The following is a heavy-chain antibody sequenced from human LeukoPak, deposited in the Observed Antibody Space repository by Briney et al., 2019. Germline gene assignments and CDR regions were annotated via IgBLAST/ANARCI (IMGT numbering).Heavy chain of an antibody. V-gene: IGHV4-39*01. CDR3: ARPQRYSNYALDY. CDR2: IYYSGST. D-gene: IGHD4-11*01. Sequence: SETLSLTCTVSGGSISSSSYYWGWIRQPPGKGLEWIGSIYYSGSTYYKPSLKSRVTMSVDTSKNQFSLKLSSVTAADTAVYYCARPQRYSNYALDYWGQGTLVTVSS. J-gene: IGHJ4*02. CDR1: GGSISSSSYY.